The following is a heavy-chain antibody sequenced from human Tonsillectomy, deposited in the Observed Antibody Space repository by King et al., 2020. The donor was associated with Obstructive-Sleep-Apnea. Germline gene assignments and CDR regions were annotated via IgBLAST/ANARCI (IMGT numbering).Heavy chain of an antibody. V-gene: IGHV3-23*04. CDR1: GLTFSSYA. CDR3: AKDRSQWELLEDGAYFDY. CDR2: ISGSGGGT. Sequence: VQLVESGGGLVQPGGSLRLSCAASGLTFSSYAMSWVRQAPGRGREWGSGISGSGGGTYYADPVKGRFTTSRENSKNTLYRQMSSLRAEDTAVYSGAKDRSQWELLEDGAYFDYWGQGTLVTVSS. D-gene: IGHD1-26*01. J-gene: IGHJ4*02.